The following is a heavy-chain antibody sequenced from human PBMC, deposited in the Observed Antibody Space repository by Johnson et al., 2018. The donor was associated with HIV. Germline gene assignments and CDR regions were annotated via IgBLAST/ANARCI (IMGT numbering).Heavy chain of an antibody. Sequence: EQLVESGGGLVQPGGSLRLSCAASGFTFSTYWMSWVRQAPGKGLEWVANIKQYGSEKYYVDSVKGRFTISRDNAKNSLYVQMNSLRAEDTAVYYCARYAWIAAAGYGAFDIWGQGTMVTVSS. J-gene: IGHJ3*02. CDR1: GFTFSTYW. V-gene: IGHV3-7*01. CDR2: IKQYGSEK. D-gene: IGHD6-13*01. CDR3: ARYAWIAAAGYGAFDI.